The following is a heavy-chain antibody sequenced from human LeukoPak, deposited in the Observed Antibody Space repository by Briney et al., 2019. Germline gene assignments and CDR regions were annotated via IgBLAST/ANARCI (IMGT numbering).Heavy chain of an antibody. CDR2: ISSSSSTI. D-gene: IGHD3-22*01. Sequence: SLRLSXXXXGFTXXSXSMNWVRQAPGKGLEWVSYISSSSSTIYYADSVKGRFTISRDNAKNSLYPQMNSLRDEDTAVYYCARDYYDSSGYCFDYWGQGTLVTVSS. J-gene: IGHJ4*02. CDR1: GFTXXSXS. CDR3: ARDYYDSSGYCFDY. V-gene: IGHV3-48*02.